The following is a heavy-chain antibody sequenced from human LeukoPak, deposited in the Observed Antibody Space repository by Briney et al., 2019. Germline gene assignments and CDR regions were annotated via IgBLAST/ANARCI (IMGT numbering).Heavy chain of an antibody. CDR2: IIPIFGTA. D-gene: IGHD5-18*01. CDR3: ASRYSYGYGDFYY. V-gene: IGHV1-69*13. Sequence: GASVKVSCKASGGTFSSYAISWVRQAPGQGLEWMGGIIPIFGTANYAQKFQGRVTITADESTSTAYMELSSLRSEDTAVYYCASRYSYGYGDFYYRGQGTLVTVSS. CDR1: GGTFSSYA. J-gene: IGHJ4*02.